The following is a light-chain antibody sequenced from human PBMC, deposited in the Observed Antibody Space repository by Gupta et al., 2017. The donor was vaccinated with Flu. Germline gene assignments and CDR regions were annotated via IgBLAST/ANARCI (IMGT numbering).Light chain of an antibody. CDR1: KLGDKY. CDR2: QDT. CDR3: QVWDSSTVI. J-gene: IGLJ2*01. Sequence: SYELTEPPSVSVSPGQTATITCSGDKLGDKYASWYQQKPGHSPMLVIYQDTKRPSGIPERFSGSNSGNTVTLAISGTQATDEADYYCQVWDSSTVIFGGGTKLTVL. V-gene: IGLV3-1*01.